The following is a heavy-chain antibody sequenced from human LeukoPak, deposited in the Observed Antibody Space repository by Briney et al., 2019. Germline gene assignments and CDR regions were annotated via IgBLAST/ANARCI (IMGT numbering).Heavy chain of an antibody. D-gene: IGHD3-3*01. CDR2: IYDSGST. J-gene: IGHJ3*02. V-gene: IGHV4-59*12. Sequence: SETLSLTCTVSGASIGSYYWGWIRRPPGKGLEWIAYIYDSGSTYYNPSLKSRVTISVDTSKNQFSLKLSSVTAADTAVYYCARVRFLEWLFESDAFDIWGQGTMVTVSS. CDR3: ARVRFLEWLFESDAFDI. CDR1: GASIGSYY.